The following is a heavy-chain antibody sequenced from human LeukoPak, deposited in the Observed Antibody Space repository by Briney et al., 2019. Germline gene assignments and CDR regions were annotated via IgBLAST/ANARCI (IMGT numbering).Heavy chain of an antibody. J-gene: IGHJ6*03. D-gene: IGHD7-27*01. V-gene: IGHV3-53*01. CDR1: GFTVSNNY. Sequence: GGSLRLSRAASGFTVSNNYMSWVRQAPGKGLEWVSVIYSGGTTYYADSVKRRFSISRDNSKNTLYLQMNSLRADDTAVYNCARGITRGHNYYYYYMDVWGKGTTVTVSS. CDR2: IYSGGTT. CDR3: ARGITRGHNYYYYYMDV.